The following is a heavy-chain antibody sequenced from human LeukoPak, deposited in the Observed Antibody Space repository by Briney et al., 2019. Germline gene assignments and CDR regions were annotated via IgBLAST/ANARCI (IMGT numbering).Heavy chain of an antibody. CDR2: IYYSGST. V-gene: IGHV4-59*12. CDR1: GGSISSYY. D-gene: IGHD2-15*01. CDR3: ARETPSLAFDI. Sequence: SETLSLTCTVSGGSISSYYWSWLRQPPGKGLEWIGYIYYSGSTNYNPSLKSRVTISVDTSKNQFSLKLSSVTAADTAVYYCARETPSLAFDIWGQGTMVTVSS. J-gene: IGHJ3*02.